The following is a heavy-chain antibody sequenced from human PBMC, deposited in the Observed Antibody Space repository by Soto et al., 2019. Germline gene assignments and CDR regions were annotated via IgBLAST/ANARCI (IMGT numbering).Heavy chain of an antibody. J-gene: IGHJ5*02. CDR1: GGSISSGDYY. Sequence: QVQLQESGPGLVKPSQTLSLTCSVSGGSISSGDYYWSWIRQPPGNGLEWIGFIQNSGSTYKNPSLKSRVTILVDTSKNQFSLKLTSVTAADTALYYCARDTCGGDCLGGFDPWGQGTLVTVSS. CDR2: IQNSGST. V-gene: IGHV4-30-4*01. D-gene: IGHD2-21*02. CDR3: ARDTCGGDCLGGFDP.